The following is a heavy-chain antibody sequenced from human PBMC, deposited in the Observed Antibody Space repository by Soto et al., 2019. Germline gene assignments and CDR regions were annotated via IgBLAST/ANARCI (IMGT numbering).Heavy chain of an antibody. CDR1: GGSISSYY. V-gene: IGHV4-34*01. D-gene: IGHD2-8*01. CDR2: INHSGST. J-gene: IGHJ4*02. Sequence: PSETLCLTCTVSGGSISSYYLSWIRQPPGKGLEWIGEINHSGSTNYNPSLKSRVTISVDTSKNQFSLKLSSVTAADTAVYYCARWSRCTNGVCYVPFDYWGQGTLVPVSS. CDR3: ARWSRCTNGVCYVPFDY.